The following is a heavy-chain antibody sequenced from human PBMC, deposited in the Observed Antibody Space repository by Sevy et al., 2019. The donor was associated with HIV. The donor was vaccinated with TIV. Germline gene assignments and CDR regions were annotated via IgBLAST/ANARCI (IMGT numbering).Heavy chain of an antibody. CDR2: ITFSSNTI. V-gene: IGHV3-48*01. J-gene: IGHJ4*02. CDR3: ARHQLRVSATGFDY. CDR1: GFTFSNYN. D-gene: IGHD6-13*01. Sequence: GGSLRLSCAASGFTFSNYNMDWVRQAPGKGLEWISYITFSSNTIYYADSVKGRFTISRDNAKKSLYLQMNSLRAEDTATSYCARHQLRVSATGFDYWGQGTLVTVSS.